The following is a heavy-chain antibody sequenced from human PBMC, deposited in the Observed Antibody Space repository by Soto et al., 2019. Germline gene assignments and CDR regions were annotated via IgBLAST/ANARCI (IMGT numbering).Heavy chain of an antibody. CDR1: GFTFSSYW. CDR3: ERDEQWTTRIYYYYYGMDV. J-gene: IGHJ6*02. CDR2: IKQDGSEK. D-gene: IGHD6-19*01. Sequence: GGSLRLSCAASGFTFSSYWMSWVRQAPGKGLEWVANIKQDGSEKYYVDSVKGRFTISRDNAKNSLYLQMNSLRAEDTAVYYCERDEQWTTRIYYYYYGMDVWGQGTTVTVSS. V-gene: IGHV3-7*01.